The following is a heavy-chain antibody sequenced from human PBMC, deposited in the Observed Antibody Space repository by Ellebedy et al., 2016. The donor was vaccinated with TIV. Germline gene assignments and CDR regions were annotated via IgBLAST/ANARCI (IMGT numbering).Heavy chain of an antibody. D-gene: IGHD1-14*01. Sequence: PGGSLRLSCAASGLTFSSHAMSWVRQAPGKGLEWVSTISLYNTHYADSVKGRFTISRDNSKNTLYLQMSSLTADDTAVYYCAKSPSRKPGLVDCWGQGTLVTVSS. CDR1: GLTFSSHA. CDR3: AKSPSRKPGLVDC. V-gene: IGHV3-23*01. J-gene: IGHJ4*02. CDR2: ISLYNT.